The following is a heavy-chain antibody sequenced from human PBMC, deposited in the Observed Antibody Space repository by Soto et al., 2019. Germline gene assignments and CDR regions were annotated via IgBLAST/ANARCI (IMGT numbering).Heavy chain of an antibody. CDR3: VKNSGWFNT. J-gene: IGHJ5*02. Sequence: QLLQSGGGLVQPGGSLTLSCAASGFTFGTTDMSWVRQAPGEVLEWVSTIDGSGGITYYADSVKGRFTISRDNSRNTVYLQMTSLRGDDTALYYCVKNSGWFNTWGQGALVTVSS. V-gene: IGHV3-23*01. D-gene: IGHD3-10*01. CDR1: GFTFGTTD. CDR2: IDGSGGIT.